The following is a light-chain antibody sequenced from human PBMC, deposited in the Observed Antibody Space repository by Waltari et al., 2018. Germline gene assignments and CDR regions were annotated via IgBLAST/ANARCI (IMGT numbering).Light chain of an antibody. J-gene: IGKJ5*01. V-gene: IGKV1-5*01. CDR1: QSISSW. CDR3: QQYNSYPIT. Sequence: DIQMTQSPSTLSASVGDRFTITFRASQSISSWLAWYQQKPGKAPKLLIYDASSLESGVPSRFSGSGSGTEFTLTISSLQPDDFATYYCQQYNSYPITFGQGTRLEIK. CDR2: DAS.